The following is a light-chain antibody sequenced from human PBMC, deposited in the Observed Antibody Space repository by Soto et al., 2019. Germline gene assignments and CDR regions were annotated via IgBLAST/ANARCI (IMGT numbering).Light chain of an antibody. CDR3: HQRNNWPYT. J-gene: IGKJ2*01. Sequence: VLTQSPATLSLSPGERAILSCRASQSVSSYFAWYQQKPGQAPRLLIYDASYSSTDSPTRFSGSGSGTDFTLTISSLKPEDFAVYYCHQRNNWPYTFGQGTKLEI. V-gene: IGKV3-11*01. CDR2: DAS. CDR1: QSVSSY.